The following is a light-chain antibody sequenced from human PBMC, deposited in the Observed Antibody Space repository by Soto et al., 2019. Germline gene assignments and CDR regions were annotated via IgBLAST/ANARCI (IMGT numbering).Light chain of an antibody. CDR3: QQYGSSPRT. CDR1: QSVTSGR. Sequence: EIVLTQSPGTLSLCPGERATLSCRASQSVTSGRLAWYQQKPGQAPRLLIYGASSRATGIPDSFSGSGSGTDFTLTISRLEPEDFAVYYCQQYGSSPRTFGQGTKLEIK. V-gene: IGKV3-20*01. CDR2: GAS. J-gene: IGKJ2*01.